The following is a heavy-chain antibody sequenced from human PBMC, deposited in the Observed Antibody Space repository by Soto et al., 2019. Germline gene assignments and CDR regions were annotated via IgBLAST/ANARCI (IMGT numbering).Heavy chain of an antibody. D-gene: IGHD3-3*01. CDR1: GFTFSSYG. Sequence: GGSLRLSCAASGFTFSSYGMHWVRQAPGKGLEWVAVISYDGSNKYYADSVKGRFTISRDNSKNTLYLQMNSLRAEDTAVYYCAKELDYDFWSGVFDYWGQGTLVTVSS. J-gene: IGHJ4*02. V-gene: IGHV3-30*18. CDR3: AKELDYDFWSGVFDY. CDR2: ISYDGSNK.